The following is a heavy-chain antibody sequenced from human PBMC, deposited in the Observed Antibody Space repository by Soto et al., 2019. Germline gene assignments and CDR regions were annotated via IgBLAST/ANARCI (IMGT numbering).Heavy chain of an antibody. CDR1: GGSISSGY. D-gene: IGHD2-15*01. V-gene: IGHV4-59*01. Sequence: SETLSLTCSVSGGSISSGYWTWIRHPPGKGLEWIGYIYLGGSTNYNPSLKSRVIISVDTAKNEFSLRLSSVTAADTAEYYCTRGTSMVGSDSWGQGTLVTVSS. CDR2: IYLGGST. CDR3: TRGTSMVGSDS. J-gene: IGHJ4*02.